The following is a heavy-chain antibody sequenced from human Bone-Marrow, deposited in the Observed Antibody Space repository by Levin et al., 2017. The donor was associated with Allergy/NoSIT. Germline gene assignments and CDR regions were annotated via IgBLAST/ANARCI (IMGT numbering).Heavy chain of an antibody. CDR1: GYTFTGYY. V-gene: IGHV1-2*04. CDR3: ARAEYSSSSPFDP. Sequence: ASVKVSCKASGYTFTGYYMHWVRQAPGQGLEWMGWINPNSGGTNYAQKFQGWVTMTRDTSISTAYMELSRLRSDDTAVYYCARAEYSSSSPFDPWGQGTLVTVSS. J-gene: IGHJ5*02. CDR2: INPNSGGT. D-gene: IGHD6-13*01.